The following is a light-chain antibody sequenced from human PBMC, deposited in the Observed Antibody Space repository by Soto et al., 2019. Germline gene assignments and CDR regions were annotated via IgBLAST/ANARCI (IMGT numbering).Light chain of an antibody. CDR2: GAS. V-gene: IGKV3-15*01. Sequence: EIVMTQSPATLSVSPGETATFSCRASDSVGSNLAWYQHKPGQAPRLLIYGASTRATGIPARFSGRGSGTEFTLTISSLQSVDFAVYYCQQYDNWPQTFGQGTKVDIK. CDR1: DSVGSN. CDR3: QQYDNWPQT. J-gene: IGKJ1*01.